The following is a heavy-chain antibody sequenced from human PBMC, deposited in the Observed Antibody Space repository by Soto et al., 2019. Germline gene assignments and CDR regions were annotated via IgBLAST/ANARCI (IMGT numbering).Heavy chain of an antibody. CDR1: GFTFSSYG. CDR2: ISYDGSNK. D-gene: IGHD5-12*01. V-gene: IGHV3-30*18. Sequence: GGSLRLSCAASGFTFSSYGMHWVRQAPGKGLEWVAVISYDGSNKYYADSVKGRFTISRDNSKSTLYLQMNSLRAEDTAVYYCAKAPYSGYDFGTWFDPWGQGTLVTVPQ. J-gene: IGHJ5*02. CDR3: AKAPYSGYDFGTWFDP.